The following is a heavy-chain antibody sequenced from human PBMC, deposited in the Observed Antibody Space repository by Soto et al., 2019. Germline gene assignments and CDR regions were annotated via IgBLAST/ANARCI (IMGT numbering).Heavy chain of an antibody. J-gene: IGHJ6*02. V-gene: IGHV1-3*01. CDR3: ASSGYSSSWRGYYYYGMDV. CDR1: GYTFTSYS. CDR2: INAGNGNT. Sequence: DSVKVSCKASGYTFTSYSMHWVRQAPGQRLEWMGWINAGNGNTKYSQKFQGRVTITRDTSASTAYMELSSLRSEDTAVYYCASSGYSSSWRGYYYYGMDVWGQGTTVTVSS. D-gene: IGHD6-13*01.